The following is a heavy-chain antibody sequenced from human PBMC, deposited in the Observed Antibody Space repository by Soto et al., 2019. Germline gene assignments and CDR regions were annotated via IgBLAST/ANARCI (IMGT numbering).Heavy chain of an antibody. CDR2: IAGKT. D-gene: IGHD2-8*01. V-gene: IGHV3-23*01. CDR3: ARKTDVPTGMLDY. CDR1: GFTFSNSV. J-gene: IGHJ4*02. Sequence: EVHLLQSGGGLVQPGGSLRLSCASSGFTFSNSVMSWVRQAPGKGLEWVSTIAGKTYYSDSVKGRFTISRDNSQSTLYLQMNRLRAEDTAVYYCARKTDVPTGMLDYWGQGTLVTVSS.